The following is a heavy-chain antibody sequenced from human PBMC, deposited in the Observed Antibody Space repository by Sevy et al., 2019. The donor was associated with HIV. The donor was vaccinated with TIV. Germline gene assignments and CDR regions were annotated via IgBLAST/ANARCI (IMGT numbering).Heavy chain of an antibody. D-gene: IGHD2-15*01. CDR3: ARGPLFSPEYCSGGTCPTIDY. V-gene: IGHV4-34*01. CDR1: GVSFSDYY. CDR2: VSQSGSA. J-gene: IGHJ4*02. Sequence: SETLSLTCAVSGVSFSDYYWAWIRQPPGKGLEWIGEVSQSGSANYNPSLRSRVIMSLDTSNNHFSLKLTSVTAAATAVYYCARGPLFSPEYCSGGTCPTIDYWGQGTLVTVSS.